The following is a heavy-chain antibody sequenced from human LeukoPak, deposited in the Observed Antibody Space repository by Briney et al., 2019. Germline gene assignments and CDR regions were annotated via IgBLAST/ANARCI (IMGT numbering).Heavy chain of an antibody. V-gene: IGHV3-7*01. CDR2: IKEDGSQT. Sequence: GGSLRLSCAASGLTFTNYWMSWVRQAPGKGLEWVANIKEDGSQTYYEASVKGRFTVSRDNAKNSVYLQMDSLRAEDTAVYFCATDGRAGRHDFDYWGQGALVTDCS. J-gene: IGHJ4*02. CDR1: GLTFTNYW. CDR3: ATDGRAGRHDFDY. D-gene: IGHD3-10*01.